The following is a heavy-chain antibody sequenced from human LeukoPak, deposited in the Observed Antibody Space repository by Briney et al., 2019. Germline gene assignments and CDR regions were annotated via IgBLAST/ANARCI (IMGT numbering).Heavy chain of an antibody. CDR2: INPNSGGT. Sequence: ASVKVSCKASGYTFTGYYMHWVRQAPGQGLEWMGWINPNSGGTNYAQKFQGRVTMTRDTSISTAYMELSRLRSDDTAVYYCARAKDVVAASDYWGQGTLVTVSS. J-gene: IGHJ4*02. CDR1: GYTFTGYY. D-gene: IGHD2-15*01. V-gene: IGHV1-2*02. CDR3: ARAKDVVAASDY.